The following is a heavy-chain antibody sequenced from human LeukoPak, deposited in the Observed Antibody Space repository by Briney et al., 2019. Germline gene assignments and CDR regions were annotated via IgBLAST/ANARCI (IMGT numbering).Heavy chain of an antibody. V-gene: IGHV3-21*04. CDR1: GCCFSQNS. CDR3: PLRDQWQGGDLYYYYYMGV. Sequence: GGSLRLSCAASGCCFSQNSMNWVRQAPGKGLEWVSYISSSGSYIYYADSVKGRFTISRDNARKTRHMQMNSLREGVRPPRTCPLRDQWQGGDLYYYYYMGVWGKGTTVTVSS. CDR2: ISSSGSYI. J-gene: IGHJ6*03. D-gene: IGHD3-16*01.